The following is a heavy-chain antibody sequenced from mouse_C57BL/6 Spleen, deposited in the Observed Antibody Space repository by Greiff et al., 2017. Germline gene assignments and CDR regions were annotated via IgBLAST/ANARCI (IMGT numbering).Heavy chain of an antibody. CDR1: GYSFTDYN. J-gene: IGHJ4*01. Sequence: EVKLMESGPELVKPGASVKISCKASGYSFTDYNMNWGKQSNGKSLEWSGVINPNYGTTSYNQKFKGKATLTVDQSSSTAYMQLNSLTSEDSAVYYCARRGTGRGPYYAMDYWGQGTSVTVSS. CDR3: ARRGTGRGPYYAMDY. CDR2: INPNYGTT. D-gene: IGHD4-1*01. V-gene: IGHV1-39*01.